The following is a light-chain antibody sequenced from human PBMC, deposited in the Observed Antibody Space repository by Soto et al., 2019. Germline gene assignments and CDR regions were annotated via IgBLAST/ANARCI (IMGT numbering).Light chain of an antibody. Sequence: IQMTQSPSSLSAYIGDRVTITCRASQSISIWLAWYQQKPGKAPKILIYKASSLESGVPSRFSGSGSGTEFTLTISSLQPDDFATYYCQHYNSYSAAFGQGTKVDIK. CDR3: QHYNSYSAA. V-gene: IGKV1-5*03. CDR2: KAS. J-gene: IGKJ1*01. CDR1: QSISIW.